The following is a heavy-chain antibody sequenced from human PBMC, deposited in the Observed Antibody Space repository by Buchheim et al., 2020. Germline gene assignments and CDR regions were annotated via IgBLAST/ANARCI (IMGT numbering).Heavy chain of an antibody. CDR2: IWYDGSNK. CDR3: ARDSLRYCSGGSCYLDY. J-gene: IGHJ4*02. V-gene: IGHV3-33*01. Sequence: QVQLVESGGGVVQPGRSLRLSCAASGFTFSSYGMHWVRQAPGKGLEWVAVIWYDGSNKYYADSVKGRFTISRDNSKKTPYLQMNSLRAEDTAVYYCARDSLRYCSGGSCYLDYWGQGTL. CDR1: GFTFSSYG. D-gene: IGHD2-15*01.